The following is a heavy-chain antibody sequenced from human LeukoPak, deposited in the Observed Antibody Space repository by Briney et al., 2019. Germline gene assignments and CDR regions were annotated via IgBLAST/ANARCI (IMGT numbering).Heavy chain of an antibody. D-gene: IGHD2-15*01. CDR1: GGIFSSYA. CDR3: ARVVGCSGGSCLTPFDY. J-gene: IGHJ4*02. CDR2: INADNGNT. Sequence: GSSVKVSCKASGGIFSSYAMHWVRQAPGQRLEWMGWINADNGNTKYSQKFQGRVTITRDTSASTAYMELSSLRSEDTAVYYCARVVGCSGGSCLTPFDYWGQGTLVTVSS. V-gene: IGHV1-3*01.